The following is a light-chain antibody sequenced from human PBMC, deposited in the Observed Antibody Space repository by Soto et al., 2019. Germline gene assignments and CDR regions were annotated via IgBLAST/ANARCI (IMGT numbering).Light chain of an antibody. CDR2: GVS. CDR3: SQANGFPYT. Sequence: DIPMTQSPSSVSASVGDRVTIACRASQGVGSWLAWYQQKPGQAPRVLIYGVSTLQSGVPSRFSGSGSGTDFTLSISSLQTEDLGTYYGSQANGFPYTVGQGTKLEIK. V-gene: IGKV1-12*01. J-gene: IGKJ2*01. CDR1: QGVGSW.